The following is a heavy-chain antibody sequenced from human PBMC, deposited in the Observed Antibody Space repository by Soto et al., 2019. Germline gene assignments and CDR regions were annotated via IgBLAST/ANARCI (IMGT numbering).Heavy chain of an antibody. CDR3: ARDGPIAVAGYSYYYYGMDV. V-gene: IGHV4-61*01. D-gene: IGHD6-19*01. CDR2: IYYSGST. CDR1: GGSISSSSYY. J-gene: IGHJ6*02. Sequence: SETLSLTCTVSGGSISSSSYYWSWIRQPPGKGLEWIGYIYYSGSTNYNPSLKSRVTISVDTSKNQFSLKLSSVTAADTAVYYCARDGPIAVAGYSYYYYGMDVWGQGTTVTVSS.